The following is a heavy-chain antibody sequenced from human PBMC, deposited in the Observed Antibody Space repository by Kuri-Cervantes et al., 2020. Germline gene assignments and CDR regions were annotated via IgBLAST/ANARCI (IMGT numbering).Heavy chain of an antibody. CDR3: ARERGAYGDYYYYMDV. CDR2: ISSSSTI. D-gene: IGHD4-17*01. J-gene: IGHJ6*03. CDR1: GFTFSSYS. Sequence: GGSLRLSCAASGFTFSSYSMNWVRQAPGKGLEWVSYISSSSTIYYADSVKGRFTISRDNVKNSLYLQMNSLRAEDTAVYYCARERGAYGDYYYYMDVWGKGTTVTVSS. V-gene: IGHV3-48*01.